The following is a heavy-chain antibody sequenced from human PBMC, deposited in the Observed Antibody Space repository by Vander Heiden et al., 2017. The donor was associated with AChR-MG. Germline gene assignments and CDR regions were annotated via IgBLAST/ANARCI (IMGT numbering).Heavy chain of an antibody. V-gene: IGHV1-2*02. CDR1: GSTFTADS. Sequence: QVQLVQSGAEVKKPGASVKVSCPASGSTFTADSIHWQRQAPGHGLQWIAWINPNNGDTNYSQKFQGRVTMTRDRSISSAYMELSSLTSDDTAVYYCARAFCSTTSCYTEDYYYYGLDVWGQGTTVTVSS. CDR2: INPNNGDT. D-gene: IGHD2-2*02. CDR3: ARAFCSTTSCYTEDYYYYGLDV. J-gene: IGHJ6*02.